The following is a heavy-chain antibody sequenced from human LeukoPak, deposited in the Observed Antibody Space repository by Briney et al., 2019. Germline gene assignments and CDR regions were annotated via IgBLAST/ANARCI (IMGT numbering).Heavy chain of an antibody. J-gene: IGHJ4*02. CDR3: ASNYYGSGSYLI. CDR2: IYTSGST. Sequence: SETLSLTCTVSGGSISSYYWSWIRQPAGKGLEWIGRIYTSGSTNYNPSLKSRVTISVDTSKNQFSLKLSSVTAADTAVYYCASNYYGSGSYLIWGQGTLVTVSS. CDR1: GGSISSYY. D-gene: IGHD3-10*01. V-gene: IGHV4-4*07.